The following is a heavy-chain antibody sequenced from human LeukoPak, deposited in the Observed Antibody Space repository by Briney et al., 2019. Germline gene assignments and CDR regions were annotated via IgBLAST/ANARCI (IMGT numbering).Heavy chain of an antibody. CDR1: GYTFTDYY. Sequence: ASVKVSCKTSGYTFTDYYLHWVRQAPGQGLEWVGWIHPNSGATHYAQKFQGRLTMTRDTSISTVYMELTRLRSDDTAVYYRARDMGRYSGYDYDYWGQGTLVTAPS. CDR2: IHPNSGAT. V-gene: IGHV1-2*02. CDR3: ARDMGRYSGYDYDY. D-gene: IGHD5-12*01. J-gene: IGHJ4*02.